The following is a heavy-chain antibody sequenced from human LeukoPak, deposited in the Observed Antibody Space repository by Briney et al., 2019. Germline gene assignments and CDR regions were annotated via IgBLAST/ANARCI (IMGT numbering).Heavy chain of an antibody. CDR3: AREAPGDIVVVPAALIWGYYGMDV. J-gene: IGHJ6*02. Sequence: PGGSLRLSCAASGFTFSSYTMHWIRQAPGKGLEWVSSISGSNSYIFYADSVKARFTVSRDNAKDSLYLQMNSLRAEDTAVYYCAREAPGDIVVVPAALIWGYYGMDVWGQGTTVTVSS. V-gene: IGHV3-21*01. CDR2: ISGSNSYI. CDR1: GFTFSSYT. D-gene: IGHD2-2*01.